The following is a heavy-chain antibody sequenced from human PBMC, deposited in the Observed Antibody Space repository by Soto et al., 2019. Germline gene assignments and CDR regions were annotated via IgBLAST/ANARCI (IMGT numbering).Heavy chain of an antibody. J-gene: IGHJ4*02. CDR1: GFTFSSYA. CDR2: ISGSGGST. D-gene: IGHD3-9*01. CDR3: ANLKLRYFDWLLFGWNY. V-gene: IGHV3-23*01. Sequence: GGSLRLTCAASGFTFSSYAMSWVRQAPGKGLEWVSAISGSGGSTYYADSVKGRFTISRDNSKNTLYLQMNSLRAEDTAVYYCANLKLRYFDWLLFGWNYWGQGT.